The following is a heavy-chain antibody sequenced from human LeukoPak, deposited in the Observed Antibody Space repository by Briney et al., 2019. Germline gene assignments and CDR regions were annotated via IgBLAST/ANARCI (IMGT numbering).Heavy chain of an antibody. D-gene: IGHD4-17*01. J-gene: IGHJ5*01. CDR3: PEDNYGGFFAS. CDR1: GFTFSSYA. V-gene: IGHV3-23*01. Sequence: GGSLRLSCAASGFTFSSYAMSWVRQAPGKGLEWVSAIIRSGGSTYYADSVKGRFIISRDNPRDTLYLQMSSLRADDTALYFCPEDNYGGFFASWGEGTLVTVSS. CDR2: IIRSGGST.